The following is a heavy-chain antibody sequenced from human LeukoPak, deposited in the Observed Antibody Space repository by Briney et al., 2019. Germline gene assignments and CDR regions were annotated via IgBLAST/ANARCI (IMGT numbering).Heavy chain of an antibody. CDR1: GGSNSSSNW. J-gene: IGHJ5*02. D-gene: IGHD6-19*01. CDR3: ARGVAVAAADWFDP. V-gene: IGHV4-4*02. Sequence: AETLSLTCAISGGSNSSSNWWRWVRQPPGKGLEWIGEIYHSGSTNYNPSLKSRVTISVVKSKNQFSLKLSSVTAAGTAVYYCARGVAVAAADWFDPWGQGTLVTVSS. CDR2: IYHSGST.